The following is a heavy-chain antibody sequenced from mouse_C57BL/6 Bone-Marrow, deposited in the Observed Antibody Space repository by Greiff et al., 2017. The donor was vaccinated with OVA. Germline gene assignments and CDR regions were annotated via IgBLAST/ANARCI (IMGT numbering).Heavy chain of an antibody. J-gene: IGHJ2*01. V-gene: IGHV5-4*01. D-gene: IGHD1-1*01. CDR1: GFTFSSYA. CDR2: ISDGGSYT. Sequence: EVQLVESGGGLVKPGESLKLSCAASGFTFSSYAMSWVRQTPEKRLEWVATISDGGSYTYYPDNVKGRFTFTGDNAKNNLYLQMSRLKSEDTAMYYCARDHGRGSYFDYWGQGTTLTVSS. CDR3: ARDHGRGSYFDY.